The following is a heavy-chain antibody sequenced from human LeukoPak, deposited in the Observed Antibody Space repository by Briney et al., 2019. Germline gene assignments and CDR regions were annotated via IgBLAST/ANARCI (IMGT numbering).Heavy chain of an antibody. Sequence: QTGGSLRLSCIVSGFTYRSFGMHWVRQAPGKGLEWVAVIWYDGSQRYYAESVKGRFTVSKDNSRNTLHLQMDSLRTDDTAVYYCGREGSSRTIDYWGQGTLVRVSS. CDR1: GFTYRSFG. D-gene: IGHD1/OR15-1a*01. V-gene: IGHV3-33*01. CDR2: IWYDGSQR. CDR3: GREGSSRTIDY. J-gene: IGHJ4*02.